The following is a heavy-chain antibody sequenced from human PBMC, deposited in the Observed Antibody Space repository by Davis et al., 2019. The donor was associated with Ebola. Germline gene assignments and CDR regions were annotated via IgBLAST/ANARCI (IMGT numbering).Heavy chain of an antibody. CDR1: GYGFGRHW. V-gene: IGHV5-51*01. CDR2: IQPRDCDT. D-gene: IGHD7-27*01. Sequence: GESLKISCKGSGYGFGRHWIAWVPQIPGRALELLWSIQPRDCDTRYSSSLQGRVTISADTSISTVYLQLSSLKAADTGMYYCAAHTLIPGLFSLGMDVWGQGTTVTVSS. CDR3: AAHTLIPGLFSLGMDV. J-gene: IGHJ6*02.